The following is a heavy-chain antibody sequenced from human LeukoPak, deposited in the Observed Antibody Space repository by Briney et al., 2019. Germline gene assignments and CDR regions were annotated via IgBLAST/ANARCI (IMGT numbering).Heavy chain of an antibody. V-gene: IGHV4-31*03. CDR2: IYYSGST. D-gene: IGHD3-9*01. CDR3: ERSGALRFFDQLRGVHFFAY. Sequence: SETLSLTCTVSGGSISSDGYYWSWIRQHPGKGLEWIGYIYYSGSTYYNPSLKSRVTISVDTSKNQFSLKLSSVTAADTAVYYWERSGALRFFDQLRGVHFFAYGGRGTLVTVSS. CDR1: GGSISSDGYY. J-gene: IGHJ4*02.